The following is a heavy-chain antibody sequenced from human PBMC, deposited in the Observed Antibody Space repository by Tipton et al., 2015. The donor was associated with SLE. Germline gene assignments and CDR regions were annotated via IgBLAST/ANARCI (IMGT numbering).Heavy chain of an antibody. V-gene: IGHV4-38-2*02. CDR2: IFHTGNS. Sequence: TLSLTCTVSGDSISSGFFWGWVRQPPGKGLQWIGSIFHTGNSHDNPSFKSRVTISVDTSKNQISLKVHSVTAADTAVYYCARWEGVLSAFDIWGQGTLVTVSS. J-gene: IGHJ3*02. CDR3: ARWEGVLSAFDI. D-gene: IGHD1-26*01. CDR1: GDSISSGFF.